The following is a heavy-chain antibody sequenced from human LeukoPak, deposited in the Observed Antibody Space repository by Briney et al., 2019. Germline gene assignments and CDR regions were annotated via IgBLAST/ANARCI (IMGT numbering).Heavy chain of an antibody. CDR2: IYYSGST. CDR1: GGSISSYY. V-gene: IGHV4-59*01. D-gene: IGHD2-2*01. J-gene: IGHJ5*02. Sequence: SGTLSLTCTVSGGSISSYYWSWIRQPPGKGLEWIGYIYYSGSTNYNPSLKSRVTISVDTSKNQFSLKLSSVTAADTAVYYCARGCSSTSCYNNWFDPWGQGTLVTVSS. CDR3: ARGCSSTSCYNNWFDP.